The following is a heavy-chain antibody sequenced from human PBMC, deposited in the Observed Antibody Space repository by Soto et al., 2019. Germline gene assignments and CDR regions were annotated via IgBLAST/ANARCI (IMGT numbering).Heavy chain of an antibody. CDR3: ARDEDGDYDFDY. CDR1: GFTFSSYG. J-gene: IGHJ4*02. CDR2: ISGSSRTI. D-gene: IGHD4-17*01. V-gene: IGHV3-48*02. Sequence: EVQLVESGGGLVQPGGSLRLSCAASGFTFSSYGMNWVRQAPGRGLEWVSYISGSSRTISYADSVKGRFTVSRDNAKNSLYLQMHSLRDEDTAVYYCARDEDGDYDFDYWGQGTLVTVSS.